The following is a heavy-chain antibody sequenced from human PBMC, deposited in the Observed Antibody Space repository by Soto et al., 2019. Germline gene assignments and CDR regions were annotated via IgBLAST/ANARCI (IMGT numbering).Heavy chain of an antibody. CDR2: IVPLFGTT. V-gene: IGHV1-69*01. D-gene: IGHD6-6*01. CDR1: GGTFSSYT. CDR3: ARDGDGTSTRPRGAFDI. Sequence: QVQLVQSGAEVKKPGSSVKVSCKASGGTFSSYTFSWVRQAPGQGLEWMGGIVPLFGTTNDAKIFQGRVTISADESTSTVYMELSCLRSEDSAMYYCARDGDGTSTRPRGAFDIWGQWTVITVSS. J-gene: IGHJ3*02.